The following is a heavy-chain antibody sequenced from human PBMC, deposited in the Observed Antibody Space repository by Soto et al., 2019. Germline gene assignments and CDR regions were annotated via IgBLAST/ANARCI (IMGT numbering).Heavy chain of an antibody. CDR2: IYYNGTT. Sequence: SETLSLTCTVSGGSISSPNFYWSWIRQHPGKGLEWIGHIYYNGTTYYNPTLKSRVSISVDTSKNQFSLKLSSVTAADTAVYYCARQAITYYDILTGRSYYYYGMDVWGQGTTVTVSS. D-gene: IGHD3-9*01. V-gene: IGHV4-31*03. CDR1: GGSISSPNFY. CDR3: ARQAITYYDILTGRSYYYYGMDV. J-gene: IGHJ6*02.